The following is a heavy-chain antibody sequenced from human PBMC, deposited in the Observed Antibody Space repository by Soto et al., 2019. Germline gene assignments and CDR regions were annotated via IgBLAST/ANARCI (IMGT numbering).Heavy chain of an antibody. J-gene: IGHJ4*02. Sequence: SETLSLTCTGSGGSISSYYWSWIWQPAGKGLEWIGRIYTSGSTNYNPSLKSRVTMSVDTSKNQFSLKLSSVTAADTAVYYCARGRGYYDILTGYYNGYYFDYWGQGTLVTVSS. D-gene: IGHD3-9*01. CDR3: ARGRGYYDILTGYYNGYYFDY. CDR2: IYTSGST. V-gene: IGHV4-4*07. CDR1: GGSISSYY.